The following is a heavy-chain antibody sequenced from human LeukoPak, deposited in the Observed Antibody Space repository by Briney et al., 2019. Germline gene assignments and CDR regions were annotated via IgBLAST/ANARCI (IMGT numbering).Heavy chain of an antibody. Sequence: SETLSLTCTVSGGSISSGGYYWSWIRQPPGKGLEWIGEINHSGSTNYNPSLKSRVTISVDTSKNQFSLKLSSVTAADTAVYYCARLGIAARLVADYWGQGTLVTVSS. J-gene: IGHJ4*02. CDR1: GGSISSGGYY. V-gene: IGHV4-39*07. CDR2: INHSGST. CDR3: ARLGIAARLVADY. D-gene: IGHD6-6*01.